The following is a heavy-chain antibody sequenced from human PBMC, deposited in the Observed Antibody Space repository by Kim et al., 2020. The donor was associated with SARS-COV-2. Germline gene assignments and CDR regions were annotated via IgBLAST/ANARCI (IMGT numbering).Heavy chain of an antibody. J-gene: IGHJ4*02. Sequence: SETLSLTCTVSGGSISSGGYYWSWIRQHPGKGLEWIGYIYYSGSTYYNPSLKSRVTISVDTSKNQFSLKLSSVTAADTAVYYCARGAPIAVAGTGYYFDYWGQGTLVTVSS. CDR1: GGSISSGGYY. V-gene: IGHV4-31*03. CDR2: IYYSGST. D-gene: IGHD6-19*01. CDR3: ARGAPIAVAGTGYYFDY.